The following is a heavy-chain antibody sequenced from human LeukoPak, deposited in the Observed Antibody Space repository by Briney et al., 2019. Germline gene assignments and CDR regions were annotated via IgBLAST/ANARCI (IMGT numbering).Heavy chain of an antibody. CDR2: INAGNGNT. CDR3: AREIDRDDYNRFFDY. CDR1: GYSFSTYT. V-gene: IGHV1-3*01. J-gene: IGHJ4*02. Sequence: ASVKVSCKASGYSFSTYTMHWVRQAPGQRLEWMGWINAGNGNTKYSQNFQGRVTITRDTSANTAYMEMSSLGSEDTAVYYCAREIDRDDYNRFFDYWGQGSLVSASS. D-gene: IGHD5-24*01.